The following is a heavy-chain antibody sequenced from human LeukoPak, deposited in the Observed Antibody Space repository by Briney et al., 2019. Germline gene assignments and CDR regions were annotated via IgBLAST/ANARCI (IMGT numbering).Heavy chain of an antibody. CDR2: ISSSSSYI. CDR1: GFTFSSYS. Sequence: GGSLRLSCAASGFTFSSYSMNWVRQAPGKGLEWVSSISSSSSYIYYADSVKGRFTISRDKAKNSLYLQMNSLRAEDTAVYYCARIAVAGPGGYWGQGTLVTVSS. CDR3: ARIAVAGPGGY. D-gene: IGHD6-19*01. J-gene: IGHJ4*02. V-gene: IGHV3-21*01.